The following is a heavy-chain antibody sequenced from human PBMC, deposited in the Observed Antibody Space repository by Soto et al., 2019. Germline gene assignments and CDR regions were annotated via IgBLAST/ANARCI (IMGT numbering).Heavy chain of an antibody. Sequence: PGGSLRLSCVVSVFPFGANAMSWVRQAPGKGLEWVSGLSNTGRRTSYADSVKGRFNISRDNAKNSLYLQMNSLRAEDTALYYCAKDTAEGFDYWGQGTLVTVSS. D-gene: IGHD5-18*01. CDR2: LSNTGRRT. CDR1: VFPFGANA. CDR3: AKDTAEGFDY. V-gene: IGHV3-20*04. J-gene: IGHJ4*02.